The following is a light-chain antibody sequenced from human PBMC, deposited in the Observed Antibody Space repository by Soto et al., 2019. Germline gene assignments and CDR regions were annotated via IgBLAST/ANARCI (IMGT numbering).Light chain of an antibody. Sequence: EIVLTQSPGTLSFSPGERATLSCRASQSVSSSYLAWYQQKPGQAPGLLIYGASTTATGIPDRFSGSGSGTDFTLTISSLEPEDFAVYYCQQYGSSPPWPFGQGTRVQIK. J-gene: IGKJ1*01. CDR2: GAS. V-gene: IGKV3-20*01. CDR1: QSVSSSY. CDR3: QQYGSSPPWP.